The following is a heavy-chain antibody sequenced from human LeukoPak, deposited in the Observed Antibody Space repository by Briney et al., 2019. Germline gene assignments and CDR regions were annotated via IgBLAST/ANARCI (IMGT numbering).Heavy chain of an antibody. CDR3: ARDWGSGSYYLIDY. Sequence: ASVKVSCKVAGYTLNEVSMHWVRQPPGKGLEWMGGFDPEDGERIYAQKFQGRVTMTRDTSTSTVYMELSRLRSEDTAVYYCARDWGSGSYYLIDYWGQGTLVTVSS. D-gene: IGHD3-10*01. V-gene: IGHV1-24*01. J-gene: IGHJ4*02. CDR1: GYTLNEVS. CDR2: FDPEDGER.